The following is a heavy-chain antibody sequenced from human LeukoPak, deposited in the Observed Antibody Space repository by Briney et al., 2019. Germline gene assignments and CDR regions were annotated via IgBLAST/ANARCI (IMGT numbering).Heavy chain of an antibody. D-gene: IGHD1/OR15-1a*01. J-gene: IGHJ3*02. V-gene: IGHV3-11*01. CDR1: GFTVSSNY. CDR3: ARSSRLDQNDAFDI. CDR2: ISSSGSTI. Sequence: GRSLRLSCAASGFTVSSNYMSWVRQAPGKGLEWVSYISSSGSTIYYPDSVKGRFTMSRDNAKNSLYLQMNSLRAEDTAVYYCARSSRLDQNDAFDIWGQGTMVTVSS.